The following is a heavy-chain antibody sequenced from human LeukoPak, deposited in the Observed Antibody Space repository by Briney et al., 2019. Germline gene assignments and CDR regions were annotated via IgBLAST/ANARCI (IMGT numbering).Heavy chain of an antibody. V-gene: IGHV3-49*03. J-gene: IGHJ5*02. Sequence: QPGGAPRISCTASGFTFCGYAMSWFRPGPGEGVEGGGFIWSKTYGGTTEYAASVKGRFTISRDDSKSIAYLQMNSLKTEDTAVYYCTRDLGYCSSTSCYSWFDPWGQGTLVTVSS. D-gene: IGHD2-2*02. CDR1: GFTFCGYA. CDR2: IWSKTYGGTT. CDR3: TRDLGYCSSTSCYSWFDP.